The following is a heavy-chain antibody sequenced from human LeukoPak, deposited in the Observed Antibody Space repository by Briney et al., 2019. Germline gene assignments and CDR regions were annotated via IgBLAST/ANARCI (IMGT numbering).Heavy chain of an antibody. Sequence: PGGSLRLSCSASAFTFSNYVINWVRQAPGKGLEWVSTVSASGENSYHADSVKGRFPISRDNSKNTVSLQMNSLRAEDTAVYYCSKSGPGTMTFDAFDIWGQGTVVAVSS. D-gene: IGHD5-24*01. CDR1: AFTFSNYV. CDR3: SKSGPGTMTFDAFDI. V-gene: IGHV3-23*01. CDR2: VSASGENS. J-gene: IGHJ3*02.